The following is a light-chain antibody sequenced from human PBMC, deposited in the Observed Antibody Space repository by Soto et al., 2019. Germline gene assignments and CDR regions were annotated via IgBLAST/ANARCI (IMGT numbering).Light chain of an antibody. CDR3: SSYTGSNNFEV. CDR2: EVS. Sequence: QSALTQPPSASGSPGQSVTISCAGTSSDVGTYKYVSWYQQRPGKAPKLMIYEVSKRPSGVPDRFSGSKSGNTASLTVSGLQAEDEADYYCSSYTGSNNFEVFGGGTKVTVL. CDR1: SSDVGTYKY. V-gene: IGLV2-8*01. J-gene: IGLJ2*01.